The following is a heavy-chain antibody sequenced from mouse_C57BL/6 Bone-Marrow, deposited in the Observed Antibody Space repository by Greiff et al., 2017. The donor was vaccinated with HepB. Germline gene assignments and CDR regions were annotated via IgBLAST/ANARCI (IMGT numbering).Heavy chain of an antibody. D-gene: IGHD2-4*01. CDR1: GYTFTSYW. Sequence: VQLQQPGAELVMPGASVKLSCKASGYTFTSYWMHWVKQRPGQGLEWIGEIDPSDSYTNYNQKFKGKSTLTVDKSSSTAYMQLSSLTAEDSAVYYCAREGYYDYGNYAMDYWGQGTSVTVSS. CDR3: AREGYYDYGNYAMDY. V-gene: IGHV1-69*01. CDR2: IDPSDSYT. J-gene: IGHJ4*01.